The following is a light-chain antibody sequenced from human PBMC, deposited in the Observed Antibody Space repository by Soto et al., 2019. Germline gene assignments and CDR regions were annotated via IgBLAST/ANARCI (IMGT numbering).Light chain of an antibody. CDR1: QSVGSN. CDR3: QKFNKWPWT. CDR2: GAS. V-gene: IGKV3-15*01. Sequence: EIILTQSPVTLSLSPGERATLSCRASQSVGSNLAWYQQKPGQAPRLLIYGASTRATGVPPRFSGSGSGTEFTLTISSLQSEDFAVYYCQKFNKWPWTFGQGTKVDIK. J-gene: IGKJ1*01.